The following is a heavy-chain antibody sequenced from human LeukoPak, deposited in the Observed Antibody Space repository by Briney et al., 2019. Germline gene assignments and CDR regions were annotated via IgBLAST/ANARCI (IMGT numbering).Heavy chain of an antibody. CDR3: ATPTYYDFWSGYT. J-gene: IGHJ4*02. CDR2: INPNSGGT. CDR1: GYTFTGYY. Sequence: GASVKVSCKASGYTFTGYYMHWVRQAPGQGLEWMGWINPNSGGTNYAQKFQGRVTMTRDTSITTAYMELSRLRSDDTAVYYCATPTYYDFWSGYTWGQGTLVTVSS. V-gene: IGHV1-2*02. D-gene: IGHD3-3*01.